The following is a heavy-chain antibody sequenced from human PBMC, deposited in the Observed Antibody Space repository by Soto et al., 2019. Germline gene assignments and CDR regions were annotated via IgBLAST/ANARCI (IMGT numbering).Heavy chain of an antibody. J-gene: IGHJ6*02. CDR2: ISYDGSNK. CDR1: GFTFSSYA. D-gene: IGHD6-13*01. CDR3: ARDGVAQQLGQNCYGMDF. V-gene: IGHV3-30-3*01. Sequence: QVQLVESGGGVVQPGRSLRLSCAASGFTFSSYAMHWVRQAPGKGLEWVAVISYDGSNKYYADSVKGRFTISRDNCKHSLYLRRKCLRALDMAVNYRARDGVAQQLGQNCYGMDFSGQGTTVTVSS.